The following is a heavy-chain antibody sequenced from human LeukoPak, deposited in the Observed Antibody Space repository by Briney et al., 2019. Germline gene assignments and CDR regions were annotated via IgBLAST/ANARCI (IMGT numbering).Heavy chain of an antibody. V-gene: IGHV3-53*01. CDR1: GFTVSSNY. J-gene: IGHJ3*02. D-gene: IGHD6-13*01. Sequence: GGSLRLSCAASGFTVSSNYMSWVRQAPGKGLEWVSVIYSGGSTYYADSVKGRFTISRDNSKNTLYLQMNSLRAEDTAVYCCARDSNSDAFDIWGQGTMVTVSS. CDR2: IYSGGST. CDR3: ARDSNSDAFDI.